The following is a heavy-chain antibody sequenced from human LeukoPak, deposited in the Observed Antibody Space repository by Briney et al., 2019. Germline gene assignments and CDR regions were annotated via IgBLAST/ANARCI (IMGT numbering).Heavy chain of an antibody. J-gene: IGHJ4*02. CDR3: ARAVHVVVTAPLDY. Sequence: GRSLRLSCAASGFTFSSYAMHWVRQAPGKGLEWVAVISYDGSNKYYADSVKGRFTISRDNSKNTLYLQMNSLRAEDTAVYYCARAVHVVVTAPLDYWGQGTLVTVSS. CDR1: GFTFSSYA. V-gene: IGHV3-30-3*01. CDR2: ISYDGSNK. D-gene: IGHD2-21*02.